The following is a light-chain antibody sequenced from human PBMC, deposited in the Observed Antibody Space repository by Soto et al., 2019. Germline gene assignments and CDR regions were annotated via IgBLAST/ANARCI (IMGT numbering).Light chain of an antibody. Sequence: DIVLTQSPGTLSLSPGEGATLSCRASQSVSSSYLAWYQQKPGQAPRLLIYGASSRATGIPDRFSGSGSGTDFTLTISRLEPEDFAVYYCQQYGSSQITFGQGTRLEIK. CDR2: GAS. V-gene: IGKV3-20*01. CDR1: QSVSSSY. CDR3: QQYGSSQIT. J-gene: IGKJ5*01.